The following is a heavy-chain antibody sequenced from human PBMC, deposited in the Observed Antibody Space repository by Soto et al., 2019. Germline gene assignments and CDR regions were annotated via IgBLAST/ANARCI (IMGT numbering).Heavy chain of an antibody. CDR1: GGSISSSSFF. CDR3: ATPPKTGVHWYFAL. CDR2: IYYSGTT. D-gene: IGHD1-1*01. J-gene: IGHJ2*01. V-gene: IGHV4-39*01. Sequence: KSSETLSLTCTVSGGSISSSSFFWGWIRQPPGKGLEWIGGIYYSGTTYYNPSPRSRITVSADTSKNQFSLKLSSVTAADTAVYYCATPPKTGVHWYFALWGRGTLVTVSS.